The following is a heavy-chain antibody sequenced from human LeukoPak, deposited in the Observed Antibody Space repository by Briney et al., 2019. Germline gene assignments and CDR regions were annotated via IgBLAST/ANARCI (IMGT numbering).Heavy chain of an antibody. D-gene: IGHD5-24*01. J-gene: IGHJ6*03. CDR3: AKGASGYNFYYYYMDV. Sequence: PGGSLRLSCAASGFTFSSYGMSWVRQAPGKGLEWVSAISGSGGSTYYADSVKGRFTISRDNSKNTLYLQMNSLRAEDTAVYYCAKGASGYNFYYYYMDVWGKGTTVTISS. CDR1: GFTFSSYG. CDR2: ISGSGGST. V-gene: IGHV3-23*01.